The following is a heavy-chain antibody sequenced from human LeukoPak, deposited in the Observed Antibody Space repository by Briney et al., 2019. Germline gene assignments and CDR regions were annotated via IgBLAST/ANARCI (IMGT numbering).Heavy chain of an antibody. CDR2: IYYSGST. V-gene: IGHV4-31*03. CDR3: ASIAVAGTGAIDY. CDR1: GGSISSGGYY. D-gene: IGHD6-19*01. J-gene: IGHJ4*02. Sequence: SETLSLTCTVSGGSISSGGYYWSWIRQHPGKGLEWIGYIYYSGSTHYNPSLKSRVTISVDTSKNQFSLKLSSVTAADTAVYYCASIAVAGTGAIDYWGQGTLVTVSS.